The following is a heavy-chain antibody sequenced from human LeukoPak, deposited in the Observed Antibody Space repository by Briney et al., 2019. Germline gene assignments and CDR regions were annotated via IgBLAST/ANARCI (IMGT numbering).Heavy chain of an antibody. V-gene: IGHV4-31*03. CDR3: ARDLSGYGASDY. CDR2: IYHTGNT. CDR1: GGSISSGAYY. Sequence: PSETLSLTCTASGGSISSGAYYWSWIRQFPGRGLEWIAYIYHTGNTYYNPSLKSRLTISLDTSNNQFSLKLSPVTAADTAVYYCARDLSGYGASDYWGQGTLVTVSS. D-gene: IGHD3-22*01. J-gene: IGHJ4*02.